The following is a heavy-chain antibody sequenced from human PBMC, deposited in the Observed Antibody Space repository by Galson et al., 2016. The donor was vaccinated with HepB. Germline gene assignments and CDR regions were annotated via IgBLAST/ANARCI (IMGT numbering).Heavy chain of an antibody. J-gene: IGHJ4*02. CDR1: GFSLTSPGMC. CDR3: ARNYGSGTYYSSPLDF. V-gene: IGHV2-70*01. Sequence: PALVKPTQTLTLTCAFSGFSLTSPGMCVSWIRQPPGKALEWLALIDWNDKTYYSTSLKTRLSLSRDTSTNQVVLAVTNMDPLDTATYYCARNYGSGTYYSSPLDFWGQGILVTVSS. D-gene: IGHD3-10*01. CDR2: IDWNDKT.